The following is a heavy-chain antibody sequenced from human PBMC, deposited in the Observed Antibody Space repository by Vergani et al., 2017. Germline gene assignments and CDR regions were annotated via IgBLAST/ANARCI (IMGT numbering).Heavy chain of an antibody. J-gene: IGHJ3*02. V-gene: IGHV3-53*02. D-gene: IGHD3-22*01. Sequence: EVQLVETGGGLIQPGGSLRLSCAASGFTVSSNYMSWVRQAPGKGLEWVSVIYSGGSTYYADSVKGRFTISRDNSKNTLYLQMNSLRAEDTAVYYCARAYYYDSNYAFDIWGQGTMVTVSS. CDR2: IYSGGST. CDR1: GFTVSSNY. CDR3: ARAYYYDSNYAFDI.